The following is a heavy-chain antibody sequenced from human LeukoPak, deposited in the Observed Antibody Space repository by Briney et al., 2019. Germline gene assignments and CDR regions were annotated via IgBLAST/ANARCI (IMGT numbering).Heavy chain of an antibody. Sequence: SQTLSLTCAISGDSVSSNSAAWSWIRQSPSRGLEWLGRTYYRSKRYNDYAVSVKSRITINPDTSKNQFSLQLNSVTPEDTAVYYCARAPRKGYDYVWGSYRPFDYWGQGTLVTVSS. J-gene: IGHJ4*02. V-gene: IGHV6-1*01. D-gene: IGHD3-16*02. CDR2: TYYRSKRYN. CDR1: GDSVSSNSAA. CDR3: ARAPRKGYDYVWGSYRPFDY.